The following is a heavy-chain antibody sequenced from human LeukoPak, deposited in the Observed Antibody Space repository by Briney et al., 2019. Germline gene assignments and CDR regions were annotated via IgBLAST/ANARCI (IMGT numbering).Heavy chain of an antibody. D-gene: IGHD7-27*01. V-gene: IGHV4-39*07. CDR1: GGSISSSRYY. CDR3: TRDPWGPDY. J-gene: IGHJ4*02. Sequence: SETLSLTCTVSGGSISSSRYYWGWIRQPPGKGLEWIGRIYHSGSRYYNPSLKSRVTILVGTSKNQFSLRLSSVTAADTAVYYCTRDPWGPDYWGQGTLVTASS. CDR2: IYHSGSR.